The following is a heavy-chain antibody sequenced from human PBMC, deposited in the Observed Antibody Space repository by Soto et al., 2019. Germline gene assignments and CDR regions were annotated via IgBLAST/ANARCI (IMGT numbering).Heavy chain of an antibody. Sequence: TGGSLRLSCAASGFTFSSYAMTWVRQAPGKGLEWVSSISGSGGSTYYADSVKGRFTISRDNSKNTLYLRMNSLRAEDTAVYYCAKVCYQSMTVVEGFDYWGQGTLVTVSS. V-gene: IGHV3-23*01. D-gene: IGHD3-22*01. CDR1: GFTFSSYA. CDR2: ISGSGGST. CDR3: AKVCYQSMTVVEGFDY. J-gene: IGHJ4*02.